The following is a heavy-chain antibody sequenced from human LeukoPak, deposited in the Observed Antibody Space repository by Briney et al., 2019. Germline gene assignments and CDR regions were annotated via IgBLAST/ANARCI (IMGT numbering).Heavy chain of an antibody. V-gene: IGHV3-23*01. CDR2: LSETGETT. Sequence: GGSLRLSCAASGFTFSVHAMNWVRQAPGKGLEWVSSLSETGETTDYADSVKGRFTISRDNSKNTVYLQMNNLRVDDTAVYYCAKQWLVGIWGQGTLVTVSS. CDR3: AKQWLVGI. D-gene: IGHD6-19*01. J-gene: IGHJ4*02. CDR1: GFTFSVHA.